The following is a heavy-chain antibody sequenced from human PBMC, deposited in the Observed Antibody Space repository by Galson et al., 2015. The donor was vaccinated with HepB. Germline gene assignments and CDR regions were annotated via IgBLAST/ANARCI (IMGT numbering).Heavy chain of an antibody. D-gene: IGHD3-22*01. CDR1: GGSISSGPYS. V-gene: IGHV4-30-2*01. Sequence: QVQLQESGPGLVKPSQTLSLTCAVSGGSISSGPYSWTWIRQPPGKGLQWIGYAHYAGIAYYNPSPTRRVTISLDRSNNHFSLRLSSVTAADTAVYYCAKIGVETETVIRDDAFDVWGQGSIVTVSS. CDR3: AKIGVETETVIRDDAFDV. CDR2: AHYAGIA. J-gene: IGHJ3*01.